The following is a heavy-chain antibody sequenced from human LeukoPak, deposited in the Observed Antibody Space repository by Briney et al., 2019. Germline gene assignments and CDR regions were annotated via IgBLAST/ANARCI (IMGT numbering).Heavy chain of an antibody. CDR3: AGLGYSGSYYERPFDI. CDR1: GGSISSSSYY. V-gene: IGHV4-39*01. J-gene: IGHJ3*02. CDR2: IYYSGST. Sequence: SETLSLTCTVSGGSISSSSYYWGWIRQPPGKGLEWIGSIYYSGSTNYNPSLKSRVTISVDTSKNQFSLKPSSVTAADTAVYYCAGLGYSGSYYERPFDIWGQGTMVTVSS. D-gene: IGHD1-26*01.